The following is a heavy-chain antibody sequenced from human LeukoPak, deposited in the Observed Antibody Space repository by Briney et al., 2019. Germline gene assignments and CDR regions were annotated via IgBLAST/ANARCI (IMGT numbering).Heavy chain of an antibody. D-gene: IGHD1-26*01. V-gene: IGHV1-69*01. CDR2: IIPIFGTA. CDR3: ARAGLKTVGATTLSYFDY. J-gene: IGHJ4*02. CDR1: GGTFSSYA. Sequence: GSSVKVSCKASGGTFSSYAISWVRQAPGQGLEWMGGIIPIFGTANYAQKFQGRVTITADEPTSTAYMELSSLRSEDTAVYYCARAGLKTVGATTLSYFDYWGQGTLVTVSS.